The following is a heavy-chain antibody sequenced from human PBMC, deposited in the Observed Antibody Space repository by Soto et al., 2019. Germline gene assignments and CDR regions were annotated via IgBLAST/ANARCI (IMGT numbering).Heavy chain of an antibody. Sequence: SETLSLTCTVPGASLSSYYWTWVRQPAGKGLEYIGHIYSSGSTNYNPSLKSRVTMSRDTSENQFSLRLKSMTAADTAVYYCARGSDAYAFDIWGQGTMVTVSS. CDR3: ARGSDAYAFDI. CDR1: GASLSSYY. J-gene: IGHJ3*02. D-gene: IGHD2-2*01. CDR2: IYSSGST. V-gene: IGHV4-4*07.